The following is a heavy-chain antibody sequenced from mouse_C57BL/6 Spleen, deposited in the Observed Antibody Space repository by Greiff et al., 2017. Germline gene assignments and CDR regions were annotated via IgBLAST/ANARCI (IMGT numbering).Heavy chain of an antibody. J-gene: IGHJ4*01. CDR3: ARGGYLYAMDY. Sequence: DVHLVESGGGLVQPGESLKLSCESNEYEFPSHDMSWVRKTPEKRLELVAAINSDGGSTYYPDTMERRFIISRDDTKKTLYLQMSSLRSEDTALYYCARGGYLYAMDYWGQGTSVTVSS. D-gene: IGHD2-2*01. CDR1: EYEFPSHD. V-gene: IGHV5-2*01. CDR2: INSDGGST.